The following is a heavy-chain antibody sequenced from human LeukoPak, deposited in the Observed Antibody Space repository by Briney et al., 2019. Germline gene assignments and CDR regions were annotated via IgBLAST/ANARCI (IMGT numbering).Heavy chain of an antibody. D-gene: IGHD6-13*01. CDR2: INPNSGGT. J-gene: IGHJ5*02. V-gene: IGHV1-2*04. CDR1: GYTFTGYY. Sequence: ASVKVSCKASGYTFTGYYMHWVRQAPGQGLEWMGWINPNSGGTNYAQKFQGWVTMTRDTSISTAYMKLSRLRSDDTAVYYCARGGSSSPLFDPWGQGTLVTVSS. CDR3: ARGGSSSPLFDP.